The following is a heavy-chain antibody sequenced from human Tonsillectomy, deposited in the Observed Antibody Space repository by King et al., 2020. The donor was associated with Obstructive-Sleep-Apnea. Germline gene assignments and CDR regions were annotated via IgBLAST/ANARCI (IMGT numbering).Heavy chain of an antibody. V-gene: IGHV3-9*01. D-gene: IGHD3-10*01. Sequence: DVQLVESGGGLVQPGRSLRLSCATAGFAFDDFAMHWVRQGPGKGLEWVSGITWNSGRVRYKDSVKGRFTISRDNAKNSLYLQMNSLRPEDTALYFCAKEISITSVRGLSGGVWFDPWGQGTLVTVSS. CDR1: GFAFDDFA. CDR3: AKEISITSVRGLSGGVWFDP. J-gene: IGHJ5*02. CDR2: ITWNSGRV.